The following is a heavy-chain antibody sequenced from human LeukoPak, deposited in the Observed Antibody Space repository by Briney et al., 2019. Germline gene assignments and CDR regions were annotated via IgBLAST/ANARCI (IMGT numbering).Heavy chain of an antibody. CDR2: ISGSGGST. V-gene: IGHV3-23*01. Sequence: PGGSLRLSWAASGFTFSNYAMSWVRQGPGKGLEWVSGISGSGGSTYYADSVEGRFTISRDNSKNTLYLQMNSLRAEDTAVYYCAKVEWPDAFSIWGQGTMVTVSS. J-gene: IGHJ3*02. D-gene: IGHD3-3*01. CDR1: GFTFSNYA. CDR3: AKVEWPDAFSI.